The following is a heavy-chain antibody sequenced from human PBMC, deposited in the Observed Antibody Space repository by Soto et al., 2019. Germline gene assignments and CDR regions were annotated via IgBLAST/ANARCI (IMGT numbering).Heavy chain of an antibody. J-gene: IGHJ4*02. D-gene: IGHD6-13*01. CDR2: IYYSGST. V-gene: IGHV4-4*02. CDR1: GGSISSSNW. CDR3: ARSHSSSWAKLDFDY. Sequence: SETLSLTCAVSGGSISSSNWWSWVRQPPGKGLEWIGYIYYSGSTNYNPSLKSRVTISVDTSKNQFSLKLSSVTAADTAVYYCARSHSSSWAKLDFDYWGPETLVTVSS.